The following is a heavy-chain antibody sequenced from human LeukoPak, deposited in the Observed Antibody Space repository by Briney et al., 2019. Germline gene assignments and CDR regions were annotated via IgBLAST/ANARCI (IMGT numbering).Heavy chain of an antibody. D-gene: IGHD6-13*01. CDR1: GYTFTNYA. CDR2: INAGNGNT. Sequence: ASVKVSCKASGYTFTNYAVNWVRQAPGQRLEWMGWINAGNGNTKYSREFQGRITITRDTSASTAYMELSSLRSEDVAVYFCARGIWTNHNVGYYFDYWGQGTLVTVSP. CDR3: ARGIWTNHNVGYYFDY. J-gene: IGHJ4*02. V-gene: IGHV1-3*03.